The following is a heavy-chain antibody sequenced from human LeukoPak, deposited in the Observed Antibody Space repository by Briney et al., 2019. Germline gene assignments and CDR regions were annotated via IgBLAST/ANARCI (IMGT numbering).Heavy chain of an antibody. Sequence: ASVKVSCKXSGYTFTSYGISWVRQAPGQGLEWMGWISAYNGNTNYAQKLQGRVTMTTDTSTSTAYMELRSLRSDDTAVYYCARDGRSGYDILTGYYVYPDAFDIWGQGTMVTVSS. V-gene: IGHV1-18*01. J-gene: IGHJ3*02. CDR3: ARDGRSGYDILTGYYVYPDAFDI. CDR1: GYTFTSYG. D-gene: IGHD3-9*01. CDR2: ISAYNGNT.